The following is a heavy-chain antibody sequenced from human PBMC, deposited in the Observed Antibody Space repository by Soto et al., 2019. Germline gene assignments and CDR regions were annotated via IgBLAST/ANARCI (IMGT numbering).Heavy chain of an antibody. CDR1: GFTFSSDG. CDR2: ISYDGSNK. J-gene: IGHJ5*02. CDR3: AKDFVGCSTSCP. V-gene: IGHV3-30*18. D-gene: IGHD2-2*01. Sequence: GESLKISCAAAGFTFSSDGMHGVRQAPGKGLEWVAVISYDGSNKYYADSVKGRFTISRDNSKNTLYLQMNSLRAEDTAVYYCAKDFVGCSTSCPWGQGTLVTV.